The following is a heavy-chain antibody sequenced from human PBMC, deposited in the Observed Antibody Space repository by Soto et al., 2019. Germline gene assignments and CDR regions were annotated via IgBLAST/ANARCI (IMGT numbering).Heavy chain of an antibody. D-gene: IGHD3-9*01. CDR2: ISYDGSNK. CDR3: AKDSVLRYFDWLLTSRYFDY. CDR1: GFTFSSYG. Sequence: WGSLRLSCAASGFTFSSYGMHWFRQAPGKGLEWVAVISYDGSNKYYADSVKGRFTISRDNSKNTLYLQMNSLRAEDTAVYYCAKDSVLRYFDWLLTSRYFDYWGQGTLVTVSS. J-gene: IGHJ4*02. V-gene: IGHV3-30*18.